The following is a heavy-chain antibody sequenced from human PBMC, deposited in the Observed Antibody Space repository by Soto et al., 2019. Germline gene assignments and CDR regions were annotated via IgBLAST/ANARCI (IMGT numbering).Heavy chain of an antibody. J-gene: IGHJ3*02. CDR3: TSQNKWTNAFDI. CDR2: IRSKANSYAT. Sequence: EVQLVESGGGLVQPGGSLKLSCAASGFTFSGSAMHWVRQASGKGLEWVGRIRSKANSYATAYAASVKGRFTISRDDSKNTAYLQMNSLKTEDTAAYYCTSQNKWTNAFDIWGQGTMVTVSS. V-gene: IGHV3-73*01. D-gene: IGHD1-26*01. CDR1: GFTFSGSA.